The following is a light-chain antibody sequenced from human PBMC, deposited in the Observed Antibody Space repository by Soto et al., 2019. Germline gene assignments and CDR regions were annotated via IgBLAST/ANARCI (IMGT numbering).Light chain of an antibody. CDR1: SSDVGSYNY. CDR2: EVS. V-gene: IGLV2-14*01. J-gene: IGLJ3*02. Sequence: QSVLTQHASVSGSPGQSITISCTGTSSDVGSYNYVSWYQQHPGKAPKLMIYEVSNRPAGVSNRFSGSKSGNTASLTISGLQAEDEADYYCSSYTSSSTLVFGGGTKLTVL. CDR3: SSYTSSSTLV.